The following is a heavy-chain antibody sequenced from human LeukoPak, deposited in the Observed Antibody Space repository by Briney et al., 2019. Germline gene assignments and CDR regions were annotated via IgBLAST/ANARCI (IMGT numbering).Heavy chain of an antibody. CDR1: GGSISSGDYY. Sequence: PSETLSLTCTVSGGSISSGDYYWSWIRQPPGKGLEWIGYIYYSGSTYYNPSLKSRVTISVDTSKNQFSLKLSSVTAADTAVYYCARGRRGTMVRGHLYWGQGTLVTVSS. CDR2: IYYSGST. V-gene: IGHV4-30-4*01. CDR3: ARGRRGTMVRGHLY. D-gene: IGHD3-10*01. J-gene: IGHJ4*02.